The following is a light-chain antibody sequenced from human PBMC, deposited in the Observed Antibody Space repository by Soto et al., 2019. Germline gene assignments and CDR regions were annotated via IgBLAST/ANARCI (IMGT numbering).Light chain of an antibody. CDR2: DTS. CDR3: QQRSNRLT. Sequence: IGMAQGPATLSVSRGERATLSCRASHRVGSYLAWYQQKPGQAPRLLIYDTSNRATGIPARFSGSGSGTDFTLTISSLEPEDFAVYCCQQRSNRLTFGGGTKVDIK. V-gene: IGKV3-11*01. CDR1: HRVGSY. J-gene: IGKJ4*01.